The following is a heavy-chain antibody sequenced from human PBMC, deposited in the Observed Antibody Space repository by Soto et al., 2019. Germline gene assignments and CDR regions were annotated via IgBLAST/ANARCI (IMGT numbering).Heavy chain of an antibody. V-gene: IGHV1-18*01. CDR2: ISAYNGNT. CDR1: GYTFTSYG. J-gene: IGHJ3*02. Sequence: ASVKVSCKASGYTFTSYGISCVRQAPGQGLEWMGWISAYNGNTNYAQKLQGRVTMTTDTSTSTAYMELRSLRSDDTAVYYCARDLYGDYAGAFDIWGQGTMVTVSS. CDR3: ARDLYGDYAGAFDI. D-gene: IGHD4-17*01.